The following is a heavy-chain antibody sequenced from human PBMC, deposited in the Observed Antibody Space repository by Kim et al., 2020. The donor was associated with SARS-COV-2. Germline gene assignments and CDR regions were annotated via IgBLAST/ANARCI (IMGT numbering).Heavy chain of an antibody. Sequence: DSVKGRFTISRDNAKTTLYLQMNSLRAEDTAVYYCARDDHYYGSGSSFHYWGQGTLVTVSS. J-gene: IGHJ4*02. CDR3: ARDDHYYGSGSSFHY. V-gene: IGHV3-74*01. D-gene: IGHD3-10*01.